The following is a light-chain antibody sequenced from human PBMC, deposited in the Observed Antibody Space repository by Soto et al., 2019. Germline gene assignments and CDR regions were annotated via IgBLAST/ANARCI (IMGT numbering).Light chain of an antibody. Sequence: DIQMTQSPSSLSASVGDRVTITCRATQDISNDLGWYQQKPGTAPKRLIYAASSLQSGVPSRFSGSGSGTDFTLTISSLQREDFATYYCQQAYGAPPTFGQGTKVDIK. CDR2: AAS. V-gene: IGKV1-39*01. CDR1: QDISND. J-gene: IGKJ1*01. CDR3: QQAYGAPPT.